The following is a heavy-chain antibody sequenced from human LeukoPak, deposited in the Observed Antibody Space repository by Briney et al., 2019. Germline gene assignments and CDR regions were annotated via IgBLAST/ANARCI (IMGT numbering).Heavy chain of an antibody. D-gene: IGHD5-18*01. Sequence: GASVKVSCKASGYTFTSYCISWVRQAPGQGLEWMGWISAYNGNTNYAQKLQGRVTMTTDTSTSTAYMELRSITSGDTSLYYCARTLYSQAYYYSATGVWGQGTTVTVSS. J-gene: IGHJ6*01. CDR3: ARTLYSQAYYYSATGV. CDR2: ISAYNGNT. V-gene: IGHV1-18*01. CDR1: GYTFTSYC.